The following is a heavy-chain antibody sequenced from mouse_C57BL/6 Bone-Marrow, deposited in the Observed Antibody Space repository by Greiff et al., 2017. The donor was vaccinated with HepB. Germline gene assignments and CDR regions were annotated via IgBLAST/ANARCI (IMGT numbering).Heavy chain of an antibody. V-gene: IGHV1-54*01. J-gene: IGHJ2*01. Sequence: VQLQQSGAELVRPGTSVKVSCKASGYAFTNYLIEWVKQRPGQGLEWIGVINPGSGGTNYNEKFKGKATLTADKSSSTAYMQLSSLTSEDSAVYFCARWDWDFDYWGQGTTLTVSS. CDR1: GYAFTNYL. D-gene: IGHD4-1*01. CDR3: ARWDWDFDY. CDR2: INPGSGGT.